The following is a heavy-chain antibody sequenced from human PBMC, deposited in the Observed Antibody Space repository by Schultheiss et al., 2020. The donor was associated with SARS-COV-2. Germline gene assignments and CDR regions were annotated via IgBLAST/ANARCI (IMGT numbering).Heavy chain of an antibody. CDR2: ISYDGSNK. V-gene: IGHV3-30*03. J-gene: IGHJ6*03. D-gene: IGHD4-17*01. CDR3: ARGPMTTVNYYYYYHMDV. CDR1: GFTFSSYG. Sequence: GGSLRLSCAASGFTFSSYGMHWVRQAPGKGLEWVAVISYDGSNKYYADSVKGRFTISRDNAKNSLYLHMKSLRAEDTAVYYCARGPMTTVNYYYYYHMDVWGKGTTVTVSS.